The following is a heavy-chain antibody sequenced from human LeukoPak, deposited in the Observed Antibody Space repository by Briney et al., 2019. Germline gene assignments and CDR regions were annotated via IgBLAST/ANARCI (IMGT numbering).Heavy chain of an antibody. V-gene: IGHV3-49*04. J-gene: IGHJ4*02. CDR3: TRSRGYYDFWSGPFDY. D-gene: IGHD3-3*01. CDR2: IRSKAYGGTT. Sequence: GGSLRLSCTASGFTFGDYAMSWVRQAPGKGLEWVGFIRSKAYGGTTEYAASVKGRFTISRDDSKSIAYLQMNSLKTKDTAVYYCTRSRGYYDFWSGPFDYWGQGTLVTVSS. CDR1: GFTFGDYA.